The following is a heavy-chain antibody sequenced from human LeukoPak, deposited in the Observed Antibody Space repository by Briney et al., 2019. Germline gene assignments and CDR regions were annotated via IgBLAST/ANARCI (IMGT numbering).Heavy chain of an antibody. CDR1: GGSISSYY. J-gene: IGHJ4*02. V-gene: IGHV4-59*12. CDR3: ARDGPVK. CDR2: IYYSGST. Sequence: SETLSFTCTVSGGSISSYYWSWIRQPPGKGLEWIGYIYYSGSTNYNPSLKSRVTISVDTSKNQFSLKLTSVTAADTAVYYCARDGPVKWGQGTLVTVSS. D-gene: IGHD3-22*01.